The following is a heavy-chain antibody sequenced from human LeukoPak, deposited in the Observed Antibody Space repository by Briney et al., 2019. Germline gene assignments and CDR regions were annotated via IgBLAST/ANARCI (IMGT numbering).Heavy chain of an antibody. CDR1: GGSFSGYY. CDR3: AAEVDSSQKSFDY. CDR2: INHSGST. V-gene: IGHV4-34*01. J-gene: IGHJ4*02. Sequence: SETLSLTCAVYGGSFSGYYWSWICQPPGKGLEWIGEINHSGSTNYNPSLKSRVTISVDTSKNQFSLKLSSVTAADTAVYYCAAEVDSSQKSFDYWGQGTLVTVSS. D-gene: IGHD6-19*01.